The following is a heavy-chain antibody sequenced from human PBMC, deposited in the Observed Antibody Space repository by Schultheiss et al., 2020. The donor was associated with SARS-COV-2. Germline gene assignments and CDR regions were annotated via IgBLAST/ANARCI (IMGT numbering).Heavy chain of an antibody. CDR3: ARDLGYSNPTTSYFDY. D-gene: IGHD4-11*01. Sequence: SVKVSCKASGGTFSSYAISWVRQAPGQGLEWMGGIIPIFGTANYAQKFQGRVTITADESTSTAYMELSSLRSEDTAVYYCARDLGYSNPTTSYFDYWGQGTLVTVSS. V-gene: IGHV1-69*13. J-gene: IGHJ4*02. CDR1: GGTFSSYA. CDR2: IIPIFGTA.